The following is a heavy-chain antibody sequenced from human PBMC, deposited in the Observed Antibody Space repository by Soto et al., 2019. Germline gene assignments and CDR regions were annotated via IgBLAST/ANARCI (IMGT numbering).Heavy chain of an antibody. V-gene: IGHV3-48*01. J-gene: IGHJ6*02. CDR2: ITSRSDII. CDR3: AKDISTWNYYYGMDV. D-gene: IGHD1-1*01. Sequence: GGSLRLSCAASGFSFSSYSMNWVRQAPGKGLEWISYITSRSDIIYYADSVKGRFTVSRDNAKNSLYLHMHSLRGEDTALYYCAKDISTWNYYYGMDVWGQGTTVTVSS. CDR1: GFSFSSYS.